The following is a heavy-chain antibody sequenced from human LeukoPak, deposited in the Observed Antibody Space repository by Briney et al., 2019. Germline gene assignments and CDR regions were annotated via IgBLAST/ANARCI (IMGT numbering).Heavy chain of an antibody. D-gene: IGHD3-16*02. CDR3: AREEYVWGSYRDVDY. CDR1: GYTFSSYG. CDR2: ISAYNGNT. J-gene: IGHJ4*02. V-gene: IGHV1-18*01. Sequence: ASVTVSCKASGYTFSSYGITWVRQAPGQGLAWMGWISAYNGNTNYAQKIQDRVTMTTDTYTSTAYMELRRLRADDTAVYYCAREEYVWGSYRDVDYWGQGTLVTVSS.